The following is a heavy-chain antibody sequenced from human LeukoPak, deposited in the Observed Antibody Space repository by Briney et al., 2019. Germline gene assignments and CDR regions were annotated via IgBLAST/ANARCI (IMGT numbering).Heavy chain of an antibody. CDR1: GYTFTSYY. V-gene: IGHV1-46*01. Sequence: ASVKVSCKASGYTFTSYYMHWVRQAPGQGLEWMGIINPSGGSTSYAQKSQGRVTMTRDTSTSTVYMELSSLRSEDTAVYYCARDSQGGPHDYWGQGTLVTVSS. D-gene: IGHD1-26*01. J-gene: IGHJ4*02. CDR3: ARDSQGGPHDY. CDR2: INPSGGST.